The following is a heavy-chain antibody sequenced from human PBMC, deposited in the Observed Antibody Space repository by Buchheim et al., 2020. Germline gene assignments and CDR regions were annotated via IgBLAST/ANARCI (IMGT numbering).Heavy chain of an antibody. CDR2: ISYDGSNK. CDR1: GFTFSSYA. Sequence: QVQLVESGGGVVQPGRSLRLSCAASGFTFSSYAMHWVRQAPGKGLEWVAVISYDGSNKYYADSVKGRFTISRDNSKNTLYLQMNSLRAEDTAVYYCFGGRGSYYYYYGMDVWGQGTT. V-gene: IGHV3-30-3*01. CDR3: FGGRGSYYYYYGMDV. J-gene: IGHJ6*02. D-gene: IGHD1-26*01.